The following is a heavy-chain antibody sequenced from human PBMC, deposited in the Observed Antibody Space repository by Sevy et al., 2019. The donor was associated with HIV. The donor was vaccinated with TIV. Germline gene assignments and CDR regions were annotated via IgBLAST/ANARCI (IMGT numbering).Heavy chain of an antibody. D-gene: IGHD3-10*01. J-gene: IGHJ4*02. CDR1: GFTFSDYY. V-gene: IGHV3-11*06. Sequence: GGSLRLSCAASGFTFSDYYMSWIRQAPGKGLEWVSYISSSSSYTNYADSAKGRFTISRDNAKNSLYLQMNSLRAEDTAVYYCARDRPRYVLLWFGEEGFNYWGQGTLVTVSS. CDR2: ISSSSSYT. CDR3: ARDRPRYVLLWFGEEGFNY.